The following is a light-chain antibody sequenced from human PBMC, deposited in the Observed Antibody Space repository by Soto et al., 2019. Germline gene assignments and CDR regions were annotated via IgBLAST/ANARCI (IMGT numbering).Light chain of an antibody. CDR1: QGIRND. V-gene: IGKV1-17*01. CDR3: LQHSTYPLT. J-gene: IGKJ1*01. CDR2: AAS. Sequence: DIQMTQFPSSLSASVGDRVTITCRASQGIRNDLAWYQQKPGKAPKRLIYAASSLQSGVPSRFSGRGSGTEFTLSIRSLQPEDFATFYCLQHSTYPLTFGQGTKVEIK.